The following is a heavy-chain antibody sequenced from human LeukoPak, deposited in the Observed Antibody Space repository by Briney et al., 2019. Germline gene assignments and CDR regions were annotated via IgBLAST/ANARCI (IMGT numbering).Heavy chain of an antibody. V-gene: IGHV3-21*01. CDR1: GFTFSSYS. CDR2: ISSSSSYI. J-gene: IGHJ4*02. Sequence: PGGSLRLSCAASGFTFSSYSMNWVRQAPGKGLEWVSSISSSSSYIFYADSVKGRFTISRDNAKNSLYLQLNSLRAEDTAVYYCASLEQYSGSYGAYEASFDYWGQGTLVTVSS. D-gene: IGHD1-26*01. CDR3: ASLEQYSGSYGAYEASFDY.